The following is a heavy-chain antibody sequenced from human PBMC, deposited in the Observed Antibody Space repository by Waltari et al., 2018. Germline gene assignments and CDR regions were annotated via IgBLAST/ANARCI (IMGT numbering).Heavy chain of an antibody. J-gene: IGHJ4*02. CDR3: TSPPTY. CDR2: VYPAGNT. Sequence: EVQLLESGGGLIQPGGSLRLSCAVSGFNVVSNYMSWVRQAPGKGLEWVSVVYPAGNTYYADSVKGRFTISRDSSDNTFSLQMNNLKVEDTAVYYCTSPPTYWGQGTQVTVSS. CDR1: GFNVVSNY. V-gene: IGHV3-53*01.